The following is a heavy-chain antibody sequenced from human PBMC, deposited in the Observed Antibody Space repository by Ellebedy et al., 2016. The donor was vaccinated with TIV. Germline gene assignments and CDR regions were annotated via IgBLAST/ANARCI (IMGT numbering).Heavy chain of an antibody. Sequence: SVKVSXXASGGTFSSDAINWVRQAPGQGLEWMGGITPIFGTANYAQKFQGRVTITADESTSTVYLELTSLRSEDTAMYYCARGGKYEYENWRGYHKYYMEVWGTGTAVIVSS. J-gene: IGHJ6*03. V-gene: IGHV1-69*13. CDR1: GGTFSSDA. CDR3: ARGGKYEYENWRGYHKYYMEV. D-gene: IGHD3-3*01. CDR2: ITPIFGTA.